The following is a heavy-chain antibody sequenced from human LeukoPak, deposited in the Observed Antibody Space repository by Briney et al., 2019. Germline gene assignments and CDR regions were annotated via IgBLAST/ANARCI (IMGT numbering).Heavy chain of an antibody. CDR1: GGSFSGYY. CDR2: INHSGST. Sequence: PSETLSLTCAVYGGSFSGYYWSWIRQPPGNGLEWIGDINHSGSTNYNPSLKSRVTISVDTSKNQFSPTLSSVTGADTAVYYCARGRGYDYVWGSYRYAHYYGMDVWGQGTTVTVSS. D-gene: IGHD3-16*02. J-gene: IGHJ6*02. CDR3: ARGRGYDYVWGSYRYAHYYGMDV. V-gene: IGHV4-34*01.